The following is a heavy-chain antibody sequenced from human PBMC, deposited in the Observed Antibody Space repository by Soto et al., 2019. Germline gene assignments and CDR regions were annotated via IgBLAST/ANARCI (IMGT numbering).Heavy chain of an antibody. CDR2: ISSSSSYI. J-gene: IGHJ3*02. CDR1: GFTFSSYS. CDR3: AREESKDYYYDSSGYWGNAFDI. Sequence: GGSLRLSCAASGFTFSSYSMNWVRQAPGKGLEWVSSISSSSSYIYYADSVKGRFTISRDNAKNSLYLQMNSLRAEDTAVYYCAREESKDYYYDSSGYWGNAFDIWGQGTMVTVSS. V-gene: IGHV3-21*01. D-gene: IGHD3-22*01.